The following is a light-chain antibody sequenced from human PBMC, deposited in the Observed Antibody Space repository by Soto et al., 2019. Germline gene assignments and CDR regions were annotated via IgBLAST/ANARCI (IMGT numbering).Light chain of an antibody. CDR3: CSYAGSYTLV. J-gene: IGLJ2*01. CDR1: SSVVGGYIY. V-gene: IGLV2-11*01. Sequence: QSVLTQPGPVSGSPGQSVTISCTGTSSVVGGYIYVSSYQQHTGKAFRLMIYDVNTRPSGVPDLFSGSKSDNTASLTISGLQAEDEADYYCCSYAGSYTLVFGGGTKVTVL. CDR2: DVN.